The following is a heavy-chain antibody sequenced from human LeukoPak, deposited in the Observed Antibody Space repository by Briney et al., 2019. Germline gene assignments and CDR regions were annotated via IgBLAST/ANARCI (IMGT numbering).Heavy chain of an antibody. D-gene: IGHD6-13*01. Sequence: GGSLRLSCAASGFTFSKNAMSWVRQAPGKGLEWVSAMSGSGDSSYYADSVKGRFTISRDNSKNTLYLQMNSLRAEDTAVYYCARVEAAGTHVDYWGQGTLVTVSS. CDR2: MSGSGDSS. J-gene: IGHJ4*02. CDR3: ARVEAAGTHVDY. V-gene: IGHV3-23*01. CDR1: GFTFSKNA.